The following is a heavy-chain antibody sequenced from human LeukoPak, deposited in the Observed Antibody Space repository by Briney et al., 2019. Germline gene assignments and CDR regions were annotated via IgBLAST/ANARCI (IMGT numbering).Heavy chain of an antibody. CDR3: ARGPPGYSSSWHYYYYYYYMDV. CDR1: GYTFTSYD. D-gene: IGHD6-13*01. J-gene: IGHJ6*03. V-gene: IGHV1-8*03. Sequence: ASVKVSCKASGYTFTSYDINWVRQATGQGLEWMGWMNPNSGNTGYAQKFQGRVTITRNTSISTAYMELSSLRSEDTAVYYCARGPPGYSSSWHYYYYYYYMDVWGKGTTVTVSS. CDR2: MNPNSGNT.